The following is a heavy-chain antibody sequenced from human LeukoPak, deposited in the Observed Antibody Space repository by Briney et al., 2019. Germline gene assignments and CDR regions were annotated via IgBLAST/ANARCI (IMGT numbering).Heavy chain of an antibody. D-gene: IGHD2-2*01. V-gene: IGHV1-46*01. CDR1: GYTFTSYY. CDR3: ARDKAPIVVVPAAPYYFDY. CDR2: INPSGGST. Sequence: ASVKVSCKASGYTFTSYYMHWVRQAPGQGLEWMGIINPSGGSTSYAQKFQGRVTMTRDASTSTVYMELSSLRSEDTAVYYCARDKAPIVVVPAAPYYFDYWGQGTLVTVSS. J-gene: IGHJ4*02.